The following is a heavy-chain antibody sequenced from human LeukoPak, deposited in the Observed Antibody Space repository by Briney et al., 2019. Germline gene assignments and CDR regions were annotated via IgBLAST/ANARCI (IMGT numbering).Heavy chain of an antibody. D-gene: IGHD3-10*01. Sequence: GSLRLSCAASGFTFSSYWMHWVRQAPGKGLVWVSVINNDGSGTNYADSVKGRSTISRDNAKNTLYLQMTSLGAEDTAVYYCVRGGFGHAMDVWGQGTTVTVSS. CDR1: GFTFSSYW. CDR2: INNDGSGT. CDR3: VRGGFGHAMDV. V-gene: IGHV3-74*01. J-gene: IGHJ6*02.